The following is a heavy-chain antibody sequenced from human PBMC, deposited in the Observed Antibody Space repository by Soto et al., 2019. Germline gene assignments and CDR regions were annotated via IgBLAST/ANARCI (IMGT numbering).Heavy chain of an antibody. V-gene: IGHV3-30*10. CDR2: ISYDGRNT. CDR1: GFTFSDYA. CDR3: AKDRGADRRHDAFDI. J-gene: IGHJ3*02. D-gene: IGHD3-16*01. Sequence: PGGSLRLSCAASGFTFSDYAMHWVRQAPGKGLQWVAFISYDGRNTYHTDSVQGRFTISRDNSKNTLSLQMNSLRADDTAIYYCAKDRGADRRHDAFDIWGQGTMVTVSS.